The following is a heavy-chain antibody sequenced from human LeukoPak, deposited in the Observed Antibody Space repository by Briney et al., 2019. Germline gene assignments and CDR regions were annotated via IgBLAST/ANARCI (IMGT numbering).Heavy chain of an antibody. D-gene: IGHD3/OR15-3a*01. J-gene: IGHJ6*02. CDR3: ARAGSLGPRTTYYYGMDV. Sequence: PGGSLRLSCAASEFTFSDYYMNWIRQAPGKGLEWVSAITSSSSYIYYADSVKGRFTISRDNAKNSLYLQMNSLRAEDTALYYCARAGSLGPRTTYYYGMDVWGPGTTVTVSS. CDR1: EFTFSDYY. CDR2: ITSSSSYI. V-gene: IGHV3-11*06.